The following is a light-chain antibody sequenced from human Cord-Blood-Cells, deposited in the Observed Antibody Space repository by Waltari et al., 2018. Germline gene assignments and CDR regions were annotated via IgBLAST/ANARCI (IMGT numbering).Light chain of an antibody. Sequence: QSALTQPASLPGSPGQSITISCTGPSRDVGSYNLVSWYQQHPGKAPKHMIYEGSTRPSGVSNRFSGSKSGNTASLTISGLQAEDEADYYCCSYAGSSTWVFGGGTKLTVL. CDR1: SRDVGSYNL. CDR2: EGS. J-gene: IGLJ3*02. V-gene: IGLV2-23*01. CDR3: CSYAGSSTWV.